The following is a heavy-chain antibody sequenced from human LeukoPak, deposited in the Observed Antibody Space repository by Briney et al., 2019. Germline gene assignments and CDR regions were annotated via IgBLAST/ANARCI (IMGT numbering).Heavy chain of an antibody. Sequence: GGSLRLSCAASGFTFSSYAMHWVRQAPGKGLEWVAVISYDGSNKYYADSVKGRFTISRDNSKNTLYLQMNSLRAEDTAVYYCARAIVGATIFDIWGQGTMVTVSS. CDR1: GFTFSSYA. V-gene: IGHV3-30-3*01. CDR2: ISYDGSNK. D-gene: IGHD1-26*01. CDR3: ARAIVGATIFDI. J-gene: IGHJ3*02.